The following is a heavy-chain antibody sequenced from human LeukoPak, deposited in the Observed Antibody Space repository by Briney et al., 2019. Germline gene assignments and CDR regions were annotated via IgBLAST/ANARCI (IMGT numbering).Heavy chain of an antibody. V-gene: IGHV4-31*03. J-gene: IGHJ4*02. CDR3: ARGTIYYYDSSGYQYYFDY. CDR2: IYYSGST. CDR1: GGSISSAGYY. D-gene: IGHD3-22*01. Sequence: PSQTLSLTCTVSGGSISSAGYYWSWIRQHSGKGLEWLGYIYYSGSTYYNPSLKSRVTISVDTSKNQFSLKLSSVTAADTAVYYCARGTIYYYDSSGYQYYFDYWGQGTLVTVSS.